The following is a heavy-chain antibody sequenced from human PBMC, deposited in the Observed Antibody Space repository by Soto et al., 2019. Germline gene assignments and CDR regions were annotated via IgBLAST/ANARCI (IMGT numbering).Heavy chain of an antibody. D-gene: IGHD5-12*01. J-gene: IGHJ4*02. CDR3: ARGYSGYEIAKYYFDY. CDR1: GGSISSGDYY. V-gene: IGHV4-30-4*01. CDR2: IYYSGST. Sequence: PSETLSLTCTVSGGSISSGDYYWSWIRQPPGKGLEWIGYIYYSGSTYYNPSLKSRVTISVDTSKNQFSLKLSSVTAADTAVYYCARGYSGYEIAKYYFDYWGQGTLVTVSS.